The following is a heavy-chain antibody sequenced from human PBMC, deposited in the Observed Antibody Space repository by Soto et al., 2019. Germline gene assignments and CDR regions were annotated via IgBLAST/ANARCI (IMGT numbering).Heavy chain of an antibody. CDR2: ISAYNGDT. Sequence: QVQLVQSGAEVKKPGASVKVSCKASGFTFITYGFTWVRQAPGQGLEWMGWISAYNGDTHYAQKVQGRVTMTTDTSTSTAYMELRSLTSDDTAVYYCARKAMCAPVDQWGQGTLVIVSS. CDR3: ARKAMCAPVDQ. CDR1: GFTFITYG. D-gene: IGHD2-2*01. V-gene: IGHV1-18*01. J-gene: IGHJ4*02.